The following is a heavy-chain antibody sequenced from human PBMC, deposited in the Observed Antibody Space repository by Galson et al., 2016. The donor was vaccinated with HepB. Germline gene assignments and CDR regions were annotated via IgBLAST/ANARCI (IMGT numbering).Heavy chain of an antibody. CDR1: GFTFSSYA. J-gene: IGHJ6*02. Sequence: SLRLSCAASGFTFSSYAMNWVRQAPGKGPEWVSLITGSRGSTYYADSVKGRFTISRDNSKKTLYLQMNSLRGDDTAVYYCAKGSGASYYYYTIDVWGQGTTVTVSS. D-gene: IGHD1-26*01. V-gene: IGHV3-23*01. CDR3: AKGSGASYYYYTIDV. CDR2: ITGSRGST.